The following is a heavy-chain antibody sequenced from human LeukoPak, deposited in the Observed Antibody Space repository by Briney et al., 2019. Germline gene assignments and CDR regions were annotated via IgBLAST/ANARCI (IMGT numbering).Heavy chain of an antibody. CDR2: ISSNGGST. D-gene: IGHD2-15*01. J-gene: IGHJ4*02. CDR3: AKDWWSRSPLYYFDY. V-gene: IGHV3-64*01. Sequence: GGSLRLSCAASGFTFSSYAMHWVRQAPGKGLEYVSAISSNGGSTYYANSVKGRFTISRDNSKNTLYLQMNSLRAEDTAVYYCAKDWWSRSPLYYFDYWGQGTLVTVSS. CDR1: GFTFSSYA.